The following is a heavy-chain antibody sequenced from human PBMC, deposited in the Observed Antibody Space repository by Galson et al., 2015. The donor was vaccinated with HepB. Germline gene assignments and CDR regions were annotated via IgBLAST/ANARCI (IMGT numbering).Heavy chain of an antibody. CDR2: ISPYSGGT. Sequence: SVKVSCKASGYTFTGYSMHWVRQAPGQGLEWVGRISPYSGGTNYAQKLQGRVTMTRDTSTNTAYMELRSLRSDDTAVYYCASWAGEGEEIAMNNYGFDAWGQGTPVTVSS. V-gene: IGHV1-2*06. CDR3: ASWAGEGEEIAMNNYGFDA. CDR1: GYTFTGYS. J-gene: IGHJ5*02. D-gene: IGHD2-21*01.